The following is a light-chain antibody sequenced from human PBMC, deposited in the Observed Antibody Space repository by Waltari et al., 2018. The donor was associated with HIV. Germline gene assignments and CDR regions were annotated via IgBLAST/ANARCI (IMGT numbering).Light chain of an antibody. CDR3: CSYAGSSTWV. CDR2: EVS. CDR1: SRDVGSYNL. V-gene: IGLV2-23*02. Sequence: QSALTQPASVSGSPGQSIPIPCTGTSRDVGSYNLVSWYQQHPGKAPKRMIYEVSKRPSGVSNRFSGSKSGNTASLTISGLQAEDEADYYCCSYAGSSTWVFGGGTKLTVL. J-gene: IGLJ3*02.